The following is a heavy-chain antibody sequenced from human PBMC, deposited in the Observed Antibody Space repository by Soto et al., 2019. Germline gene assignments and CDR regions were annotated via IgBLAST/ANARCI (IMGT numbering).Heavy chain of an antibody. Sequence: PSETLSLTCTVSGGSISSSSYYWGWIRQPPGKGLEWIGSIYYSGSTYYNPSLKSRVTISVDTSKNQFSLKLSSVTAADTAVYYCARKSTHNWFDPWGQGTLVTVSS. CDR1: GGSISSSSYY. V-gene: IGHV4-39*01. CDR2: IYYSGST. J-gene: IGHJ5*02. CDR3: ARKSTHNWFDP.